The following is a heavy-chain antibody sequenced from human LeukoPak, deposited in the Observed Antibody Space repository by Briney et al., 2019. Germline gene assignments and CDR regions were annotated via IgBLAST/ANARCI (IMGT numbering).Heavy chain of an antibody. CDR3: ARAARQGFTMIVVPFFYFDL. V-gene: IGHV4-31*03. J-gene: IGHJ2*01. D-gene: IGHD3-22*01. CDR2: INHSGST. CDR1: GGSISSGASD. Sequence: SETLSLTCTVSGGSISSGASDWGWIRQHPKRGLEWVGYINHSGSTYYKPSLGSRVTMSVDTSKNQFSLKLSSVTAADSAVYYCARAARQGFTMIVVPFFYFDLWGRGTLVTVSS.